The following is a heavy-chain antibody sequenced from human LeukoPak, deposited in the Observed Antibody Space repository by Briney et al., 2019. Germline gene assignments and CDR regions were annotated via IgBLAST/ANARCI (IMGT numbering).Heavy chain of an antibody. Sequence: GGSLRLSCAASGFTFSSYAMSWVRQAPGKGLEWVSAISGSGGSTYYADSVKGRLTISRDNSKNTLYLQMNSLRAEDTAVYYCARVLMRGGTTYDYWGQGTLVTVSS. J-gene: IGHJ4*02. CDR2: ISGSGGST. D-gene: IGHD1-26*01. CDR1: GFTFSSYA. V-gene: IGHV3-23*01. CDR3: ARVLMRGGTTYDY.